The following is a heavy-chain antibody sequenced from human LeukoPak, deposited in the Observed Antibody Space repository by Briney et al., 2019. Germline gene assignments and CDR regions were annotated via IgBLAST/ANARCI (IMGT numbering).Heavy chain of an antibody. Sequence: GASVKVSCKASGGTFSSYAISWVRQAPGQGLEWMGGIIPIFGTANYAQKFQGRVTITADESTSTAYMELSSLRSEDTAVYYCARVGYSGYGSFDYWGQGTLVTVSS. CDR3: ARVGYSGYGSFDY. CDR1: GGTFSSYA. J-gene: IGHJ4*02. CDR2: IIPIFGTA. V-gene: IGHV1-69*13. D-gene: IGHD5-12*01.